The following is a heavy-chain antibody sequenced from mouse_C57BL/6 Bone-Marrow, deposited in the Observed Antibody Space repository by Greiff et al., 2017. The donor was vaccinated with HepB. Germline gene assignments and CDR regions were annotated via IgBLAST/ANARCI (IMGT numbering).Heavy chain of an antibody. CDR1: GYTFTSYG. Sequence: QVQLQQSGAELARPGASVKLSCKASGYTFTSYGISWVKQRTGQGLEWIGEIYPRSGNTYYNEKFKGKATLTADKSSSTAYMERRSLTSEDSAVYCCAKGVYYGSSYWYFDVWGTGTTVTVSS. CDR3: AKGVYYGSSYWYFDV. CDR2: IYPRSGNT. V-gene: IGHV1-81*01. J-gene: IGHJ1*03. D-gene: IGHD1-1*01.